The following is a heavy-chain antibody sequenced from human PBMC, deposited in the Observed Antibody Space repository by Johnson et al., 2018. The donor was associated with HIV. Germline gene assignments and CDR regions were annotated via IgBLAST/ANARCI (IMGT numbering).Heavy chain of an antibody. J-gene: IGHJ3*02. Sequence: EVQLVESGGGLVQPGRSLRLSCAASGFTFDDYAMHWVRQAPGKGLEWVSGISWNSGSIGYADSVKGRFTISRDNAKNSLYLQMNSLRAEDTALYYCAKDAEYFTGRNAFDIWCQGTMVTVSA. V-gene: IGHV3-9*01. CDR1: GFTFDDYA. D-gene: IGHD2/OR15-2a*01. CDR2: ISWNSGSI. CDR3: AKDAEYFTGRNAFDI.